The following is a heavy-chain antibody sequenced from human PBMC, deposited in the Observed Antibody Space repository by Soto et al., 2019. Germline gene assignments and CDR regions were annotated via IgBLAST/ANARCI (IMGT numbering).Heavy chain of an antibody. J-gene: IGHJ6*03. D-gene: IGHD2-15*01. Sequence: GASVKVSCKASGGTFSSYTISWVRQAPGQGLEWMGRIIPILGIANYAQKFQGRVTITADKSTSTAYMELSSLRSEDTAVYYCARGYCSGGSCYRLPSLMDVWGKGTTVTVSS. CDR3: ARGYCSGGSCYRLPSLMDV. CDR2: IIPILGIA. V-gene: IGHV1-69*02. CDR1: GGTFSSYT.